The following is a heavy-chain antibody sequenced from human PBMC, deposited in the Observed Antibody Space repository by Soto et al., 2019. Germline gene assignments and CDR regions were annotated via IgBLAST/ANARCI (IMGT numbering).Heavy chain of an antibody. V-gene: IGHV3-53*01. CDR2: IYSGGNT. CDR3: ARGRFDSDGYYFDY. CDR1: GFAVSNYY. Sequence: GGSLRLSCAASGFAVSNYYMSWVRQAPGKGLEWVSVIYSGGNTYYADSVKGRFTISRDNSKNAVYLQVNSLRAEDTAVYYCARGRFDSDGYYFDYWGQGTMVTVSS. D-gene: IGHD2-2*03. J-gene: IGHJ4*02.